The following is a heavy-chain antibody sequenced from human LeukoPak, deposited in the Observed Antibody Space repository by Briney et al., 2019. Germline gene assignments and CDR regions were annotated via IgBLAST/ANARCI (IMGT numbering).Heavy chain of an antibody. Sequence: GASVKVCCKASGYTFTSYAMHWVRRAPGQRLEWMGWINAGNGDTKYSQKFQGRVTIARDTSASTAYMELSSLRSEDTAVYYCARDRGGTGDFDYWGQGTLVTVSS. CDR3: ARDRGGTGDFDY. V-gene: IGHV1-3*01. CDR1: GYTFTSYA. J-gene: IGHJ4*02. CDR2: INAGNGDT. D-gene: IGHD1-1*01.